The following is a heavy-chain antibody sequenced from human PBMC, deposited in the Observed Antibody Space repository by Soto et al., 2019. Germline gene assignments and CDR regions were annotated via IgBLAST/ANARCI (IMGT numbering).Heavy chain of an antibody. CDR1: GFTFSSYS. CDR3: ARDRAAPNLYYYGMDV. V-gene: IGHV3-21*01. CDR2: ISSSSSYI. D-gene: IGHD6-13*01. J-gene: IGHJ6*02. Sequence: GGSLSLSCAASGFTFSSYSMNWVRQAPGKGLEWVSSISSSSSYIYYADSVKGRFTISRDNAKNSLYLQMNSLRAEDTAVYYCARDRAAPNLYYYGMDVWGQGTTVTVSS.